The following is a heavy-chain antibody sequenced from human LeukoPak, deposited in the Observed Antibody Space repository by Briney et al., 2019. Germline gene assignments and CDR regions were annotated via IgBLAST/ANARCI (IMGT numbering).Heavy chain of an antibody. J-gene: IGHJ4*02. CDR2: IYHSGST. V-gene: IGHV4-30-2*01. CDR1: GGSISSGGYY. D-gene: IGHD6-6*01. CDR3: ARRGIAARRARFDY. Sequence: SQTLSLTCTVSGGSISSGGYYWSWIRQPPGKGLEWIGYIYHSGSTYYNPSLKSRVTISVDRPKNQFSLKLSSVTAADTAVYYCARRGIAARRARFDYWGQGTLVTVSS.